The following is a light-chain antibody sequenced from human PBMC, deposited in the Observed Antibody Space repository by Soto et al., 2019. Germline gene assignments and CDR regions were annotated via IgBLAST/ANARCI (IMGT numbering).Light chain of an antibody. V-gene: IGKV3-20*01. CDR3: QQYGGSSWT. CDR2: CTS. J-gene: IGKJ1*01. CDR1: QRISISY. Sequence: EIVLTQSPDTLSLSPGERATLSCRASQRISISYLAWYQQQPGQAPRLLIHCTSTRATGIPDRFSGSGSGTDFTLTISKLEPGDFAVYYCQQYGGSSWTFGQGTKVEI.